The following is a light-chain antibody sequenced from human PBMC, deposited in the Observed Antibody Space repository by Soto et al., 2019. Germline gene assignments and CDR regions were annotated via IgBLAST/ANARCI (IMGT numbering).Light chain of an antibody. CDR2: EAS. V-gene: IGKV1-5*03. CDR3: QHYNSYPYT. J-gene: IGKJ2*01. Sequence: DIQMTQSPSTLSASVGDRVTITCRASQNIRTWLAWYQQKPGKAPKLLIFEASSLESGVPSRISGSGSGTEFTLTISSLLPDDCATYYCQHYNSYPYTFGQGTKVEIK. CDR1: QNIRTW.